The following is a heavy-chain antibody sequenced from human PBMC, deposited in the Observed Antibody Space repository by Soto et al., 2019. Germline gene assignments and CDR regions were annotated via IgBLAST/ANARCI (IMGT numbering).Heavy chain of an antibody. V-gene: IGHV4-34*01. CDR1: GGSFSGYY. J-gene: IGHJ3*02. CDR2: INHSGST. D-gene: IGHD2-15*01. Sequence: QVQLQQWGAGLLKPSETLSLTCAVYGGSFSGYYWSWIRQPPGKGLEWLGEINHSGSTNYNPSLKSRFTISVDTSKNQFSLKLSSVTAADTAVYYCARGRRGYCSGGSCLPPRAFDIWGQGTMVTVSS. CDR3: ARGRRGYCSGGSCLPPRAFDI.